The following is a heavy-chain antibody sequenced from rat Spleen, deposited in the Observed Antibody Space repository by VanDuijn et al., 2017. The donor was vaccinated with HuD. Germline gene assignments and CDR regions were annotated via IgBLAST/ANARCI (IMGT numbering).Heavy chain of an antibody. CDR2: IDNAGST. J-gene: IGHJ2*01. D-gene: IGHD1-12*02. CDR3: AACYDGTHYYFDS. CDR1: GYSITSNY. V-gene: IGHV3-3*01. Sequence: EVQLQESGPGLVKPSQSLSLTCSVTGYSITSNYWGWIRKFPGHKLEWMGYIDNAGSTNYNPSLKSRISITIDTSKNQFFLQVNSVTTEDTATYYCAACYDGTHYYFDSWGQGVMVTVSS.